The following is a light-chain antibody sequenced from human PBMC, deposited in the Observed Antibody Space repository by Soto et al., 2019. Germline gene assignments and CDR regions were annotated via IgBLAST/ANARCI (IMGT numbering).Light chain of an antibody. Sequence: QSVLTQPPSASGTPGQRVTISCSGSSSNIRTNTVNWYHQLPGTAPKLLIYSNNQRPSGVPDRFSGSKSGTSASLAISGLQSEDEADYYCAAWDDSLNGWVLGGGTKLTVL. J-gene: IGLJ3*02. CDR1: SSNIRTNT. CDR3: AAWDDSLNGWV. V-gene: IGLV1-44*01. CDR2: SNN.